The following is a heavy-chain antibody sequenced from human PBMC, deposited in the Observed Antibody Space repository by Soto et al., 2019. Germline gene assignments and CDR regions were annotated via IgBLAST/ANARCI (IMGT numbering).Heavy chain of an antibody. Sequence: QITLKESGPTLVKPTQTLTLTCTFSGFSLSTSGVRVGWIRQPPGKALEWIALIYWDDDKLYSPSLKTRLTITKDTSKNQVVLTMSNMDPVDTATYYCAPVYSGYDNFDYWGQGTVVTVSS. D-gene: IGHD5-12*01. CDR2: IYWDDDK. V-gene: IGHV2-5*02. CDR1: GFSLSTSGVR. J-gene: IGHJ4*02. CDR3: APVYSGYDNFDY.